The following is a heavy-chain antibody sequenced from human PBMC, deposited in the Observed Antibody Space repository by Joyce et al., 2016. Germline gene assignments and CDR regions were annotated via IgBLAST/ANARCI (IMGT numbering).Heavy chain of an antibody. CDR3: TRSLPHGDGDKKATDF. CDR2: IHAGSGVT. J-gene: IGHJ4*02. CDR1: GYTFTSYA. D-gene: IGHD4-17*01. V-gene: IGHV1-3*05. Sequence: QVLLVQSGTAQKEPGVSMTVSCKTSGYTFTSYAINWVRQAPGQGLEWMGRIHAGSGVTMYSQKFHDRVSVSRDTSASTVFLEVRGLISADTATYYCTRSLPHGDGDKKATDFWGQGTLVTVSS.